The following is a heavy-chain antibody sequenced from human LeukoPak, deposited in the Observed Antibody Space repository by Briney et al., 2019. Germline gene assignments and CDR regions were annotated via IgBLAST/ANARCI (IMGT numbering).Heavy chain of an antibody. CDR1: GFTFSSYS. CDR2: ISGSGGST. CDR3: AKSGIAAAGQRGYFDY. Sequence: GGSLRLSCAASGFTFSSYSMNWVRQAPGKGLEWVSAISGSGGSTYYADSVKGRFTISRDNSKNTLYLQMNSLRAEDTAIYYCAKSGIAAAGQRGYFDYWGQGTLVTVSS. J-gene: IGHJ4*02. D-gene: IGHD6-13*01. V-gene: IGHV3-23*01.